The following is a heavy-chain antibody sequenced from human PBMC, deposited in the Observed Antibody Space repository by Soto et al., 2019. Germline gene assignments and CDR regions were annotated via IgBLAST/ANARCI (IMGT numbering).Heavy chain of an antibody. D-gene: IGHD6-6*01. CDR2: IYYSGST. Sequence: SETLSLTCTVSGGSISSGGYYWSWIRQHPGKGLEWIGYIYYSGSTYYNPSLKSRATISVDTSKNQFALKLSSVTAAVTAVYDCARDLGSSSFPERPGGGFDPWGQGTLVTVSS. CDR1: GGSISSGGYY. V-gene: IGHV4-31*03. J-gene: IGHJ5*02. CDR3: ARDLGSSSFPERPGGGFDP.